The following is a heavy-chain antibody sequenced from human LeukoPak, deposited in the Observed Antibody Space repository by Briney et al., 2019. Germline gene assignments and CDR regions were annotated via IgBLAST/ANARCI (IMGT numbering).Heavy chain of an antibody. V-gene: IGHV3-15*01. Sequence: GGSLRLSCEASGFTFSNAWMSWVRQAPGTGPEWVGRIRSKADGGTPDYAAAVKGRFIISRDNATNTVYLQMNSLKTEDTAVYYCTTWTDLYDYWGQGTLVTVSS. CDR2: IRSKADGGTP. D-gene: IGHD3/OR15-3a*01. CDR1: GFTFSNAW. CDR3: TTWTDLYDY. J-gene: IGHJ4*02.